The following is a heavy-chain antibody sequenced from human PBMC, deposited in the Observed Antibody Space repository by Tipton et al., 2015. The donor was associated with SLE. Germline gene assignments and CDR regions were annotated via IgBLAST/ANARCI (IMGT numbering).Heavy chain of an antibody. CDR1: GASISDHY. J-gene: IGHJ6*03. CDR2: IYYSGST. D-gene: IGHD4/OR15-4a*01. CDR3: ARLPGAVNYYYYYMDV. Sequence: GLVKPSETLSLTCTVSGASISDHYWSWIRQSPGKGLEWIAYIYYSGSTNYNPSLQSRVTISADTSKNQFSLELNSVTAADTAVYCCARLPGAVNYYYYYMDVSGKGTTVTVSS. V-gene: IGHV4-59*08.